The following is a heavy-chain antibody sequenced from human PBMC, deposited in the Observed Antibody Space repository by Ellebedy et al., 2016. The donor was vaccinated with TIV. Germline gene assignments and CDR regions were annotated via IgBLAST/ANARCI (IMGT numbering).Heavy chain of an antibody. D-gene: IGHD1-26*01. J-gene: IGHJ6*02. CDR2: IIPILGIA. CDR3: ARDPLYSYYYGMDV. Sequence: AASVKVSCKASGGTFSSYAISWVRQAPGQGLEWMGRIIPILGIANYAKKFQGRVTITADKSTSTAYMELSSLRSEDTAVYYCARDPLYSYYYGMDVWGQGTTVTVSS. V-gene: IGHV1-69*04. CDR1: GGTFSSYA.